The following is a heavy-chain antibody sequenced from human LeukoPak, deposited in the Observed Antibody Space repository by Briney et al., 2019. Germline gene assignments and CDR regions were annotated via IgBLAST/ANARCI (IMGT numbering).Heavy chain of an antibody. Sequence: PGGSLLLSCAASGFTFSTYTMSWVRQAPGKGLEWVSIISSASESIFYADSVKGRFTISRDNAKTSLYLQMNGLRAEDTAVYYCARTYYDILTGYNPYFDYWGQGILVTVSS. J-gene: IGHJ4*02. CDR3: ARTYYDILTGYNPYFDY. V-gene: IGHV3-21*01. CDR2: ISSASESI. D-gene: IGHD3-9*01. CDR1: GFTFSTYT.